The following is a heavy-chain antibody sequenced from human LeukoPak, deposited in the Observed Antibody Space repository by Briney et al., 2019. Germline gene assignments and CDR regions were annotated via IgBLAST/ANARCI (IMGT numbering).Heavy chain of an antibody. CDR2: IIPMLGTT. CDR3: ARAMVRGVITARFGMDV. Sequence: SVKVSCKASGGATFSSDGISWVRQAPGQGLEWMGGIIPMLGTTNYAQKFRGRVTITVDESTTTAYMELNSLTSEDTAVYYCARAMVRGVITARFGMDVWGRGTAVTVSS. CDR1: GGATFSSDG. D-gene: IGHD3-10*01. V-gene: IGHV1-69*13. J-gene: IGHJ6*04.